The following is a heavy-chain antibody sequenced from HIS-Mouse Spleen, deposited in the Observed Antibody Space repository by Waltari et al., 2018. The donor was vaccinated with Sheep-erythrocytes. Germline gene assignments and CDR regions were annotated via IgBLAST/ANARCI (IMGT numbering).Heavy chain of an antibody. V-gene: IGHV4-34*08. CDR3: ALSVDLAGAFDI. D-gene: IGHD6-19*01. Sequence: QVQLVESGGGVVQPGRSLRLSCAASGFTFSSYAMHWVRQAPGKGLEWIGEIKHSGRTNYNPSLKSRVTISVDTSKNQFSLKLSSVTAADTAVYYCALSVDLAGAFDIWGQGTMVTVSS. J-gene: IGHJ3*02. CDR2: IKHSGRT. CDR1: GFTFSSYA.